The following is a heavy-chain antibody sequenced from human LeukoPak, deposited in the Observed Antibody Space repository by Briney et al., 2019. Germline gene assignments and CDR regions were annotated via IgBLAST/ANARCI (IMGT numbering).Heavy chain of an antibody. V-gene: IGHV3-30*18. Sequence: GGSLRLSCTASGFTLSSFGMHWVRQAPGQGLEWVAVMSDDGSNTYYADSVKGRFTISRDNSKNTLYLQLNSLRTEDTAVYYCAKDADTATIIYWYFDLWGRGTLVTVAS. J-gene: IGHJ2*01. D-gene: IGHD5-18*01. CDR1: GFTLSSFG. CDR2: MSDDGSNT. CDR3: AKDADTATIIYWYFDL.